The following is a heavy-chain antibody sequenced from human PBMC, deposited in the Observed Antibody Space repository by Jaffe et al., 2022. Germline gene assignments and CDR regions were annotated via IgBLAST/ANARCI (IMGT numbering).Heavy chain of an antibody. J-gene: IGHJ4*02. V-gene: IGHV3-48*03. CDR2: ISSSGSTI. CDR3: ARDHPNQLLLFDY. Sequence: EVQLVESGGGLVQPGGSLRLSCAASGFTFSSYEMNWVRQAPGKGLEWVSYISSSGSTIYYADSVKGRFTISRDNAKNSLYLQMNSLRAEDTAVYYCARDHPNQLLLFDYWGQGTLVTVSS. CDR1: GFTFSSYE. D-gene: IGHD2-2*01.